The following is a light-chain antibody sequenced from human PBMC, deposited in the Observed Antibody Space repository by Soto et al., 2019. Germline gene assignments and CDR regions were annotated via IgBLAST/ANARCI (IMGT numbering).Light chain of an antibody. V-gene: IGKV1-5*03. CDR2: QAS. Sequence: IQLTQSPSSLSASVGDSVTITCRASHSISVWLAWYQQKPGKAPKLLIYQASTLESGVPSRFSGRGSGTDFTLTISSLQPDDFATYYCQQYYTYPYTFGQGTKVDIK. J-gene: IGKJ2*01. CDR3: QQYYTYPYT. CDR1: HSISVW.